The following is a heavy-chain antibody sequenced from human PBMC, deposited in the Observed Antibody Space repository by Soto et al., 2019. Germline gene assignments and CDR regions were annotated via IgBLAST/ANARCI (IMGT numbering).Heavy chain of an antibody. CDR3: ARGDTMVPGVNIYYFDY. CDR1: GGCISSGGYY. D-gene: IGHD3-10*01. CDR2: IYYSGST. Sequence: QVQLQESGPGLVKPSQTLSLTCTVSGGCISSGGYYWSWIRQHPGKGLEWIGYIYYSGSTYYNPSLKSRVAISVDTSKNQFSLKLSSVTAADTAVYYCARGDTMVPGVNIYYFDYWGQGTLVTVSS. V-gene: IGHV4-31*03. J-gene: IGHJ4*02.